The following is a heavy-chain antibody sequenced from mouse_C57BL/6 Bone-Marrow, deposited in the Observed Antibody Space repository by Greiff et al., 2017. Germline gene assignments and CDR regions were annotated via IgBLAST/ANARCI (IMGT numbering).Heavy chain of an antibody. Sequence: QVPLQQSGAELVRPGASVKLSCKASGYTFTDYYINWVQQRPGQGLEWIARIYPGSGNTYYNEKFKGKATLTAEKSSSTAYMQLSSLTSEDSAVYFCAREGILRRYWGQGTTLTVSS. CDR2: IYPGSGNT. D-gene: IGHD1-1*01. J-gene: IGHJ2*01. CDR1: GYTFTDYY. V-gene: IGHV1-76*01. CDR3: AREGILRRY.